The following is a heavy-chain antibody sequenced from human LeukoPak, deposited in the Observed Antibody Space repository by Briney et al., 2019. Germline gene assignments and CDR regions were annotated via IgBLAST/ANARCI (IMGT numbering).Heavy chain of an antibody. J-gene: IGHJ4*02. CDR3: ATDYGSGSYYNGIDY. CDR2: IYWYGGNT. V-gene: IGHV3-20*04. D-gene: IGHD3-10*01. Sequence: GGSLRLSCAASGFTFEGYGMSWVRQAPGKGLEWVSYIYWYGGNTDYADSVKGRFTISRDNAMNSLYLQMNSLRAEDTALYYCATDYGSGSYYNGIDYWGQGTLVSVSS. CDR1: GFTFEGYG.